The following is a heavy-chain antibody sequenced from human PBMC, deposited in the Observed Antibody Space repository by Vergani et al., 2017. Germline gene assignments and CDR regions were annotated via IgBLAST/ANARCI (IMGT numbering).Heavy chain of an antibody. V-gene: IGHV4-4*02. CDR1: GGSISSDNW. D-gene: IGHD3-16*01. CDR2: IHRSRST. Sequence: QVQLQQWGPGLVTPSGTLSLTCAVYGGSISSDNWWNWVRQAPGKGLQWIGEIHRSRSTYYNPSLRRRVTISLDKSKNQFSLKLTSVTAADTAVYFCASNPRLGGDVVDSWGQGTLVTVSS. J-gene: IGHJ4*02. CDR3: ASNPRLGGDVVDS.